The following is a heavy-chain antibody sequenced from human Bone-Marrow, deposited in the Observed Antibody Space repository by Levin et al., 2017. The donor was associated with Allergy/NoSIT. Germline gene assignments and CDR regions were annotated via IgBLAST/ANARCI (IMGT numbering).Heavy chain of an antibody. CDR2: LNGSGGTI. V-gene: IGHV3-23*01. CDR3: APSSGWYALDY. J-gene: IGHJ4*02. Sequence: GGSLRLSCVASGFNFRTYAMSWFRQAPGKGLDWVAGLNGSGGTIYYADSVKGRFTISRDNAKNTLYLHMSGLRGDDTGVYYCAPSSGWYALDYWGQGTLVTVAS. D-gene: IGHD6-19*01. CDR1: GFNFRTYA.